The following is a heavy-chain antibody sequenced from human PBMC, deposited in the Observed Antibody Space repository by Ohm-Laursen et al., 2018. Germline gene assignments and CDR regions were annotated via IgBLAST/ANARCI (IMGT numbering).Heavy chain of an antibody. V-gene: IGHV3-73*01. J-gene: IGHJ4*02. CDR3: TRHGNMDY. CDR2: IRSKANSYAT. CDR1: GFTFSGSA. Sequence: SLRLSCAASGFTFSGSAMHWARQASGKGLEWVGRIRSKANSYATAYAASVKGRFTISRDDSKNTAYLQMNSLKTEDTAVYYCTRHGNMDYWGQGTLVTVSS.